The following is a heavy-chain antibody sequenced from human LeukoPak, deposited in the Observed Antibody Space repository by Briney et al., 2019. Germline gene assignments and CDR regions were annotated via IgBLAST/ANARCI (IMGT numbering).Heavy chain of an antibody. CDR3: ARDDTAMVTEAFDY. Sequence: PSETLSLTCTVSGNSISSDYYWGWIRQPPGKGLEWIGSIYHSGSVYYNPSLKSRVTISVDTSKKQFSLKLNSVTAADTAVYYCARDDTAMVTEAFDYWGQGTLVTVSS. D-gene: IGHD5-18*01. J-gene: IGHJ4*02. V-gene: IGHV4-38-2*02. CDR1: GNSISSDYY. CDR2: IYHSGSV.